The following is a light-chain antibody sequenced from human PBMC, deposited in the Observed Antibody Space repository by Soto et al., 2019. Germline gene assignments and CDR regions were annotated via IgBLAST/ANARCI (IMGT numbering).Light chain of an antibody. CDR2: KAS. Sequence: DIQMTQSPSTLSASVGDRVTITCRASQSVSGWLAWYQQKPGKAPKLLIYKASSLESGVPSRFSGSGSGTDFSLTISSLQSDDFATYSCQQYNSYPYTFGQGTKLEIK. V-gene: IGKV1-5*03. CDR3: QQYNSYPYT. J-gene: IGKJ2*01. CDR1: QSVSGW.